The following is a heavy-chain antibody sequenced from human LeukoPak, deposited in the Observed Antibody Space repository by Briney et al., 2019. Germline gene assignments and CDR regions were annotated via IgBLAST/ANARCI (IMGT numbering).Heavy chain of an antibody. CDR2: INPNSGGT. J-gene: IGHJ4*02. CDR1: GYTFTSYD. V-gene: IGHV1-2*02. CDR3: ARSTDFDY. D-gene: IGHD2-2*01. Sequence: ASVKVSCKASGYTFTSYDINWVRQATGQGLEWMGWINPNSGGTNYAQKFQGRVTMTRDTSISTAYMELSRLRSDDTAVYYCARSTDFDYWGQGTLVTVSS.